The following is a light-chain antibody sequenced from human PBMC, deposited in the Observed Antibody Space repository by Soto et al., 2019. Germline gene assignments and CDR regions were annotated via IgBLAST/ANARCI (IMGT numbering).Light chain of an antibody. CDR1: QSVTSNY. V-gene: IGKV3-20*01. Sequence: EIVLTQSPGTLPLSLGERATLSCRASQSVTSNYLAWYQQKPGQAPRLLIYDASNRATGIPDRFSGSGSGTDFTLTISRLEPEDFAVYYCQQYGSSPWTFGQGTKVDIK. CDR3: QQYGSSPWT. CDR2: DAS. J-gene: IGKJ1*01.